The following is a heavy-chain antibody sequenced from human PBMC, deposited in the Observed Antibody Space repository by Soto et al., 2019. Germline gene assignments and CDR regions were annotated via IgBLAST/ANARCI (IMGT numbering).Heavy chain of an antibody. Sequence: GGSLRLSCTTSGFNFGGYTITWFRQAPGKGLEWVGFIRGKAYGGTTEYAASVRGRFTISRDDSKSIAYLQMDSLKTEDTAVYYCATRPCEVNYYGVFDYWGQGALVTVCS. CDR2: IRGKAYGGTT. J-gene: IGHJ4*02. V-gene: IGHV3-49*03. CDR3: ATRPCEVNYYGVFDY. CDR1: GFNFGGYT. D-gene: IGHD3-22*01.